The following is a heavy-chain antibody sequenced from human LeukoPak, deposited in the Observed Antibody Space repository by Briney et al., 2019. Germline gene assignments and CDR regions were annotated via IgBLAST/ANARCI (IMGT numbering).Heavy chain of an antibody. Sequence: QSGGSLRLSCAASGFTFSSYAMSWVRQVPGKGLEWVSVISGSGDNTYYADSVKGRFTISRDNSRSTLYLQMNSLRPEDTAIYYCAREGYYGSGSPPSLYFDYWGQGTLVTVSS. CDR1: GFTFSSYA. CDR3: AREGYYGSGSPPSLYFDY. J-gene: IGHJ4*02. CDR2: ISGSGDNT. V-gene: IGHV3-23*01. D-gene: IGHD3-10*01.